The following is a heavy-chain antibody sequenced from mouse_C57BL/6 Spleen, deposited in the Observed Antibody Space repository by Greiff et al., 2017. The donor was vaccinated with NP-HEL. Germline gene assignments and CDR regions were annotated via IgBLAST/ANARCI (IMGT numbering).Heavy chain of an antibody. CDR2: IWSGGST. V-gene: IGHV2-2*01. CDR3: ARTVYGSSYIFDY. CDR1: GFSLTSYG. Sequence: QVQLQQSGPGLVQPSQSLSITCTVSGFSLTSYGVHWVRQSPGKGLEWLGVIWSGGSTDYNAAFISRLSISKDNSKSQVFFKMNSLQADDTAIYYCARTVYGSSYIFDYWGQGTTLTVSS. J-gene: IGHJ2*01. D-gene: IGHD1-1*01.